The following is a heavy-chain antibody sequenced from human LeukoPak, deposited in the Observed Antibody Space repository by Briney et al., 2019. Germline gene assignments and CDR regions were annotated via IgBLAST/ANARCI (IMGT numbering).Heavy chain of an antibody. V-gene: IGHV3-30*02. D-gene: IGHD6-13*01. Sequence: GGSLRLSCAASGFTFSSYGMHWVRQAPGKGLEWVAFIRYDGSNKYYADSVKGRFTISRDNSKNTLYLQMNSLRAEDTAVYYCAKLIAAAVPNDYWGQGTLVTVSS. CDR2: IRYDGSNK. CDR3: AKLIAAAVPNDY. CDR1: GFTFSSYG. J-gene: IGHJ4*02.